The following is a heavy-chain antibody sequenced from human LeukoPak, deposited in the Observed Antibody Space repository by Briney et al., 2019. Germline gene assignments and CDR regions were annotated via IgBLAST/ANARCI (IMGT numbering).Heavy chain of an antibody. CDR2: ISSSSSTI. CDR3: ARDPSHPDDIVVVVADHT. J-gene: IGHJ4*02. CDR1: GFIFKKYW. V-gene: IGHV3-48*01. Sequence: PGGSLRLSCAASGFIFKKYWMNWVRQAPGKGLEWVSYISSSSSTIYYADSVKGRFTISRDNAKDSLYLQMNSLRAEDTAVYYCARDPSHPDDIVVVVADHTWGQGTLVTVSS. D-gene: IGHD2-15*01.